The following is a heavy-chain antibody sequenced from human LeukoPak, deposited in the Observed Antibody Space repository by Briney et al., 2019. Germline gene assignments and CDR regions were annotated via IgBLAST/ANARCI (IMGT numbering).Heavy chain of an antibody. V-gene: IGHV1-69*13. CDR1: GGTFSSFA. D-gene: IGHD3-22*01. Sequence: ASVKVSCKASGGTFSSFAISWVRQAPGQGLEWLGGIIPIFDTTNYAQKLQGRVTVTADESTRTAYMELSSLRSEDTAVYYCASAAFSYDSSGYYFPGGHFDYWGQGTLVTVSS. CDR3: ASAAFSYDSSGYYFPGGHFDY. CDR2: IIPIFDTT. J-gene: IGHJ4*02.